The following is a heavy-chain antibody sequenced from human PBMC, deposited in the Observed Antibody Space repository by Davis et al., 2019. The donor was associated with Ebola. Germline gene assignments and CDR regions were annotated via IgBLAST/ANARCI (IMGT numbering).Heavy chain of an antibody. V-gene: IGHV3-23*01. J-gene: IGHJ4*02. CDR2: ISGSGGST. CDR3: ARVAAASRDY. D-gene: IGHD6-25*01. CDR1: GFTFSSYA. Sequence: GESLKISCAASGFTFSSYAMSWVRQAPGKGLEWVSAISGSGGSTYYADSVKGRFTISRDNSKNTLYLQMNSLRAEDTAVYYCARVAAASRDYWGQGTLVTVSS.